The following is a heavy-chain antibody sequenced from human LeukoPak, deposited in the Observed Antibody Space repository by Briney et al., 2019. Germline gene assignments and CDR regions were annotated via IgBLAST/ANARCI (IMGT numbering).Heavy chain of an antibody. D-gene: IGHD3-10*01. CDR1: GFTFRDYW. V-gene: IGHV3-7*05. CDR2: IKTDGTEA. CDR3: AKGLNGYGPGSYSHLDAFDI. Sequence: PGGSLRLSCAASGFTFRDYWMSWVRQAPGKGLEWVANIKTDGTEAYYMDSVKGRFNISRDNAKNALYLQMNSLRAEDTAVYYCAKGLNGYGPGSYSHLDAFDIWGQGTMVTVSS. J-gene: IGHJ3*02.